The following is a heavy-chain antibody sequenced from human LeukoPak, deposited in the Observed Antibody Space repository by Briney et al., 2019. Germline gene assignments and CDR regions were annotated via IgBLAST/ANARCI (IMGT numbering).Heavy chain of an antibody. CDR1: GGSISSDY. V-gene: IGHV4-59*01. CDR2: IHDSGSA. Sequence: SETLSLICTVSGGSISSDYWSWIRQPPGKGLEWIGYIHDSGSANYNPSLKSRVIISVDKSKSQFSLRLSSVTAADTAVYYCARVNCTNGVCYNSRGWFDPWGQGTLVTVSS. CDR3: ARVNCTNGVCYNSRGWFDP. J-gene: IGHJ5*02. D-gene: IGHD2-8*01.